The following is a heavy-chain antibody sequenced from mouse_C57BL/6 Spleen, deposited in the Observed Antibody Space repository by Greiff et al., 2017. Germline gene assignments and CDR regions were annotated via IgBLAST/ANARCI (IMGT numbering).Heavy chain of an antibody. V-gene: IGHV1-80*01. J-gene: IGHJ2*01. Sequence: QVQLQQSGAELVKPGASVKISCNASGYAFSSYWMHWVKQRPGKGLEWIGQIYPGDGDTNYNGKFKGKATLTADKSSSTAYMQLSSLTSEDSAVYFCARDYGSSFDYWGQGTTLTVSS. CDR3: ARDYGSSFDY. CDR1: GYAFSSYW. D-gene: IGHD1-1*01. CDR2: IYPGDGDT.